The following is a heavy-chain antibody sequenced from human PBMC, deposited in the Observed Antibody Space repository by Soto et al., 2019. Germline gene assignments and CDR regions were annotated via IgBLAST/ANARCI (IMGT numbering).Heavy chain of an antibody. CDR3: EGLVGSGWTYWFDH. D-gene: IGHD6-19*01. V-gene: IGHV1-18*04. CDR2: ISAYNGNT. J-gene: IGHJ5*02. CDR1: RDTFTSHC. Sequence: ASVKASSKAPRDTFTSHCLSSARHAPEQGPEWMGWISAYNGNTNYAQKLQGRVTMTTDKATRTAYMELRSLRSEDTDVYYCEGLVGSGWTYWFDHWGQDTPNTVSS.